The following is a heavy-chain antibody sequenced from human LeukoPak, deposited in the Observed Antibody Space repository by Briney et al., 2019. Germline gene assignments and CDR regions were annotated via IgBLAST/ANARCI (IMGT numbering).Heavy chain of an antibody. J-gene: IGHJ4*02. Sequence: PSETLSLTCTVSGGSISTSYWSWIRRPPGKGLEWVGYIYYSGSTNYNPSLKSRVIISVDTSRNQFSLTLNSVTAADTAVYYCARVAWIPIGGVIVTAFDYWGQGTLVTVSS. D-gene: IGHD3-16*02. V-gene: IGHV4-59*12. CDR3: ARVAWIPIGGVIVTAFDY. CDR2: IYYSGST. CDR1: GGSISTSY.